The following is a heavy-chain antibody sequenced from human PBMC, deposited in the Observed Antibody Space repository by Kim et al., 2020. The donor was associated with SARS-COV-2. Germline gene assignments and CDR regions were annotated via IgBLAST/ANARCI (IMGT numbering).Heavy chain of an antibody. CDR1: GYNFTTYS. Sequence: ASVKVSCRASGYNFTTYSMHWVRQAPGQRLEWMGWINAGNGNTKYSQKFQGRVTITRDTSATTAYMELSSLRSEDTAVYYCARVAYYFDSSGYYSSHFDYWGQGTLVTVSS. V-gene: IGHV1-3*01. CDR2: INAGNGNT. J-gene: IGHJ4*02. D-gene: IGHD3-22*01. CDR3: ARVAYYFDSSGYYSSHFDY.